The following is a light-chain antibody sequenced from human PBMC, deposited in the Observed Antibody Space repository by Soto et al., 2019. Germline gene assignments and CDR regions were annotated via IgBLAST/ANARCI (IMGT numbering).Light chain of an antibody. CDR1: SSDVGGYNY. V-gene: IGLV2-14*01. J-gene: IGLJ1*01. Sequence: QSVLTQPASVSGSPGQSITISCTGTSSDVGGYNYVSWYQQHPGKAPKLIIYDVDNRPSGISSRFSGSKSGNTASLTISGLQAEDEADYYCGSSYIYSTSNYVFGTGSKVTV. CDR3: GSSYIYSTSNYV. CDR2: DVD.